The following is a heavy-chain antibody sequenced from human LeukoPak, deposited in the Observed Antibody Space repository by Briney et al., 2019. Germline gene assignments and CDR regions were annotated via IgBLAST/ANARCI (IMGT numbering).Heavy chain of an antibody. Sequence: GGSLRLSCAASGFTFSNYAMNWVRQAPGKGLEWVSGISGSGDGTYYADSVKGRFTISRDNSKNTLFLQMNSLRAEDTAVYYCAKEPRETSGYYVSGWFDPWGQGTLVTVSS. CDR1: GFTFSNYA. J-gene: IGHJ5*02. CDR3: AKEPRETSGYYVSGWFDP. CDR2: ISGSGDGT. D-gene: IGHD5-12*01. V-gene: IGHV3-23*01.